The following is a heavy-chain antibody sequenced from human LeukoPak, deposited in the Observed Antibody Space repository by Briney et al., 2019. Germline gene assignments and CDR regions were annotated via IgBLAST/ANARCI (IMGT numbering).Heavy chain of an antibody. CDR1: GFTFSSYA. J-gene: IGHJ4*02. CDR3: AKGRSIVVVTANDY. V-gene: IGHV3-23*01. D-gene: IGHD2-21*02. Sequence: GGSLRLSCAASGFTFSSYAMSWVRQAPGKGLEWVSAISGSGGSTYCADSVKGRFAISRDNSKNTLYLQMNSLRAEDTAVYYCAKGRSIVVVTANDYWGQGTLVTVSS. CDR2: ISGSGGST.